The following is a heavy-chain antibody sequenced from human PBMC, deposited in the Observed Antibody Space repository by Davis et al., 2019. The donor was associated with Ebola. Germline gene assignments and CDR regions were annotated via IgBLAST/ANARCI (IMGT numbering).Heavy chain of an antibody. J-gene: IGHJ6*02. D-gene: IGHD3-16*01. CDR3: ARDGPLFALGDYYYGMDV. CDR1: VFTFSRYP. CDR2: ISYAGSNK. V-gene: IGHV3-30-3*01. Sequence: GESLKISCAASVFTFSRYPMHWVRQAPGKGLEWVALISYAGSNKYYADSVKGRFTISRDNSKNTLYLQMNSLGAEDTAVYYCARDGPLFALGDYYYGMDVWGQGTTVTVSS.